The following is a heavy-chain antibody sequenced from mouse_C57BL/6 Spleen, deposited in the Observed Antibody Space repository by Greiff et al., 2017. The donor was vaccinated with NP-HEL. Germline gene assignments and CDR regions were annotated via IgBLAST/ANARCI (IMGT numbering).Heavy chain of an antibody. CDR2: IDPSDSYT. D-gene: IGHD2-5*01. J-gene: IGHJ3*01. CDR1: GYTFTSYW. CDR3: ARSGSNRAWFAY. Sequence: QVQLQQPGAELVRPGTSVKLSCKASGYTFTSYWMHWVKQRPGQGLEWIGVIDPSDSYTNYNQKFKGKATLTVDTSSSTAYMQLSSLTSEDSAVYYCARSGSNRAWFAYWGQGTLVTVSA. V-gene: IGHV1-59*01.